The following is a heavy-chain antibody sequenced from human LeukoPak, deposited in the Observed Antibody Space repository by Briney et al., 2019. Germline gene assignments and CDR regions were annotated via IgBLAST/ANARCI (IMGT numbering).Heavy chain of an antibody. Sequence: ASVKVSCKASGYTFTSYDINWVRQATGQGLEWMGWINPNSGGTNYAQKFQGRVTMTRDTSISTAYMELSRLRSDDTAVYYCARGYGDYAPGSWGQGTLVTVSS. V-gene: IGHV1-2*02. CDR3: ARGYGDYAPGS. J-gene: IGHJ5*02. CDR1: GYTFTSYD. D-gene: IGHD4-17*01. CDR2: INPNSGGT.